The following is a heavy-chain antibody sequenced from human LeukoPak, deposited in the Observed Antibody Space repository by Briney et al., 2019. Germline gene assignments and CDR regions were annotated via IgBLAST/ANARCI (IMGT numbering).Heavy chain of an antibody. J-gene: IGHJ4*02. D-gene: IGHD3-10*01. Sequence: GGSLRLSCSASGFTFSRYAMHWVRQAPGKGLEYVSAISSNGGSTYYADSVKGRFTISRDSSKNTLYLQMSSLRAEDTAVYYCVKDGSGSYYTYYFDYWGQGTLVTVSS. V-gene: IGHV3-64D*06. CDR3: VKDGSGSYYTYYFDY. CDR2: ISSNGGST. CDR1: GFTFSRYA.